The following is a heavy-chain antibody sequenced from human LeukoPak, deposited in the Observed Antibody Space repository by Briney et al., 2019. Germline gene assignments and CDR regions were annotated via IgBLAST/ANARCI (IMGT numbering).Heavy chain of an antibody. J-gene: IGHJ4*02. CDR1: GASFSDYY. CDR3: ARGPDTAKQGY. V-gene: IGHV4-34*01. D-gene: IGHD5-18*01. Sequence: PSETLSLTCTVFGASFSDYYWSWIRQPPGKGLEWIGEIHPSGSTSYNPALQSRVTMSVDTSKNQFSLKLNSVTAADTAVYYCARGPDTAKQGYWGQGTLVTVSS. CDR2: IHPSGST.